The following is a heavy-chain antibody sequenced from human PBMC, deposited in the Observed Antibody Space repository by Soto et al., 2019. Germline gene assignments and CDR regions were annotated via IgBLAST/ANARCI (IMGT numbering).Heavy chain of an antibody. J-gene: IGHJ4*02. V-gene: IGHV3-23*01. CDR2: ISSGGSST. CDR3: TKLVVPAASSYFDH. Sequence: GGSLRLSCAASGFTFNSYATSWVRQAPGKGLEWVSAISSGGSSTYYADSVKGRFTISRDKSKNTLYLQMNSLRAEDTAVYYCTKLVVPAASSYFDHWGQGTLVTVSS. CDR1: GFTFNSYA. D-gene: IGHD2-2*01.